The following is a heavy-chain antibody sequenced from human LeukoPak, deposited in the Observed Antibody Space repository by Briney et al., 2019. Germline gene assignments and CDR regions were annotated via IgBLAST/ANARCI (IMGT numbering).Heavy chain of an antibody. CDR1: GGSISSSSYY. Sequence: ETLSLTCTVSGGSISSSSYYWGWIRQPPGKGLEWIGSIYYSGSTYYNPSLKSRVTISVDTSKNQFSLKLSSVTAADTAVYYCARLRGGYETLIDYWGQGTLVTVSS. D-gene: IGHD3-16*01. CDR2: IYYSGST. J-gene: IGHJ4*02. V-gene: IGHV4-39*07. CDR3: ARLRGGYETLIDY.